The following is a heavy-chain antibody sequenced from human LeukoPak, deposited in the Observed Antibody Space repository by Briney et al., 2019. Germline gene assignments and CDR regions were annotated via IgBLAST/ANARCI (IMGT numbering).Heavy chain of an antibody. V-gene: IGHV4-34*01. D-gene: IGHD4-23*01. Sequence: SETLSLTCVVYGGPFRGFFWSWIRQAPGKGLEWMGEINHSGSSNYNPSLRSRITMSVDTSKSQFSLRLTSVTAAATAVYYCARGIFYCGRNQYIWFDLWGPGTLVTVSS. CDR3: ARGIFYCGRNQYIWFDL. J-gene: IGHJ5*02. CDR1: GGPFRGFF. CDR2: INHSGSS.